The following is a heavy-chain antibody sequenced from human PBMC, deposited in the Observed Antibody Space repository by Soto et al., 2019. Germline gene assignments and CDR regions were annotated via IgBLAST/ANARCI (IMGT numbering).Heavy chain of an antibody. CDR3: ARGYSSSWADAFDI. CDR1: GFTFSSYS. V-gene: IGHV3-21*01. D-gene: IGHD6-13*01. Sequence: EVQLVESGGGLVKPGGSLRLSCAASGFTFSSYSMHWVRQAPGKGLEWVSSISSSSSYIYYADSVKGRFTISRDNAKNSLYLQMNSLRAEDTAVYYCARGYSSSWADAFDIWGHGTMVTVSS. J-gene: IGHJ3*02. CDR2: ISSSSSYI.